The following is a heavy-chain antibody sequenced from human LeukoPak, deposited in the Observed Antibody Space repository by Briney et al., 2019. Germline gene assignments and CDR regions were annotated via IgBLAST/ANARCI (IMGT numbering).Heavy chain of an antibody. V-gene: IGHV1-18*01. CDR1: GYTFTSYG. Sequence: ASVKVSCKASGYTFTSYGINWVRPAPGQGLEWMGWISGSSGNTKYAQKLQGRVTMTTDTSTRTAYMELRSLTSDDTAVYYCARGTVSGADYYYMDVWGKGTTVTVSS. D-gene: IGHD4-11*01. J-gene: IGHJ6*03. CDR2: ISGSSGNT. CDR3: ARGTVSGADYYYMDV.